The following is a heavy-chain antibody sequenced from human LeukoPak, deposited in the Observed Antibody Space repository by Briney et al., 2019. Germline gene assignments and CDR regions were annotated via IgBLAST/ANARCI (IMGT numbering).Heavy chain of an antibody. CDR3: ARSLVVVAAGCWFDP. D-gene: IGHD2-15*01. CDR1: GYTFTIYA. V-gene: IGHV7-4-1*02. Sequence: ASVNVSCTASGYTFTIYAMNWVRQAPGQGLEWMGWINTNTGNPTYAQGFTGRFVFSLDTSVSTAYLQISSLKAEDTAVYYCARSLVVVAAGCWFDPWGQGTLVTVSS. J-gene: IGHJ5*02. CDR2: INTNTGNP.